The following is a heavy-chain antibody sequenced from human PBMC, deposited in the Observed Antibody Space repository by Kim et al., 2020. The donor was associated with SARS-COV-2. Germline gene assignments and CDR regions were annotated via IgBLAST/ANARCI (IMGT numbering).Heavy chain of an antibody. CDR3: ARQNGDYEGVYAFDI. Sequence: PSFQGHVTISADKSISTAYLQWSSLKDSDTAMYYCARQNGDYEGVYAFDIWGQGTMVTVSS. D-gene: IGHD4-17*01. V-gene: IGHV5-10-1*01. J-gene: IGHJ3*02.